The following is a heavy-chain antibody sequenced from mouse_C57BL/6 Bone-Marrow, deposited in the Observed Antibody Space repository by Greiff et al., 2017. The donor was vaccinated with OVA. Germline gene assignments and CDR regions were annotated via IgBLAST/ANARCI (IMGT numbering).Heavy chain of an antibody. CDR1: GYTFTEYT. CDR3: ARHERWEYSNYAWFAY. CDR2: FYPGSGSL. V-gene: IGHV1-62-2*01. Sequence: VQLQQSGAELVKPGASVKLSCKASGYTFTEYTIHWVKQRSGQGLEWIGWFYPGSGSLKYNEQFKDKATLTAAKSSSTVYKELSRVTAEVTAVYFYARHERWEYSNYAWFAYWGQGTRVTVSA. D-gene: IGHD2-5*01. J-gene: IGHJ3*01.